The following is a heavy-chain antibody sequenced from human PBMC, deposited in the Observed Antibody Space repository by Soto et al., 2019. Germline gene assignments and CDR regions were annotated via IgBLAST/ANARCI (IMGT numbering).Heavy chain of an antibody. CDR3: ARPLSGYTYGHDAFDI. D-gene: IGHD5-18*01. CDR2: IYPGDSDT. V-gene: IGHV5-51*01. CDR1: GYSFTNFW. Sequence: PGESLKISCKGSGYSFTNFWIGWVRQMPGKGLEWMGIIYPGDSDTRYSPSFQGQVTISADKSISTAYLQWSSLKASDTAMYYCARPLSGYTYGHDAFDIWGQGTMVTVSS. J-gene: IGHJ3*02.